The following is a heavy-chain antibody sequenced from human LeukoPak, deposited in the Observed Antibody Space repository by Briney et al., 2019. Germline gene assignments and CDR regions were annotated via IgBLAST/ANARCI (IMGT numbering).Heavy chain of an antibody. CDR3: ARRLFRWFDP. J-gene: IGHJ5*02. V-gene: IGHV4-34*01. D-gene: IGHD6-25*01. CDR1: GGSFSGYY. CDR2: INHSGST. Sequence: SETLSLTCAVYGGSFSGYYWSWIRQPPGKGLEWIGEINHSGSTNYNPSLKSRVTISVDTSKNQFSLKLSSVTAADTAVYYCARRLFRWFDPWGQGTLVTVSS.